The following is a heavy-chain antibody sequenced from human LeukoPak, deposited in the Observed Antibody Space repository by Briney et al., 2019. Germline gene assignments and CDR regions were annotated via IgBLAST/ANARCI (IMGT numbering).Heavy chain of an antibody. CDR1: GGSFSGYY. J-gene: IGHJ4*02. CDR2: INHSGST. Sequence: SETLSLTRAVYGGSFSGYYWSWIRQPPGKGLEWIGEINHSGSTNYNPSLKSRVTISVDTSKNQFSLKLSSVTAADTAVYYCARGKSGNLRTNYYDSSGYFYYWGQGTLVTVSS. D-gene: IGHD3-22*01. V-gene: IGHV4-34*01. CDR3: ARGKSGNLRTNYYDSSGYFYY.